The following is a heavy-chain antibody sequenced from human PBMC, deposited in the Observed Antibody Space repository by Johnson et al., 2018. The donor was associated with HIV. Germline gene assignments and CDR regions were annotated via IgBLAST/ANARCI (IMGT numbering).Heavy chain of an antibody. D-gene: IGHD5-18*01. CDR1: GFAFSSYG. J-gene: IGHJ3*02. V-gene: IGHV3-NL1*01. CDR2: IYSGGST. Sequence: QVQLVESGGGVVQPGRSLRLSCAASGFAFSSYGLNGSGRGLEWVSVIYSGGSTYFADSVKGRFTISRDNAKNSLYLQMNSLRAEDTALYYCAKDGYSYVFDAFDIRGQGTMVTVSS. CDR3: AKDGYSYVFDAFDI.